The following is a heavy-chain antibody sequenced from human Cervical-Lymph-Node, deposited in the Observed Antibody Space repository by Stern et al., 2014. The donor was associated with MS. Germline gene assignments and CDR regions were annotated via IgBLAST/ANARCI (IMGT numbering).Heavy chain of an antibody. Sequence: VQLEESGGGVVQPGRSLRLSCAASGFTFSYHAMHWVRQAPGKGLEWVALISYDGSDKNDADSVKGRFTISRDNSRNTLYLQMNSLRLDDTAVYYCARGGAVTTSDYYLDYWGQGILVTVSS. D-gene: IGHD4-17*01. CDR2: ISYDGSDK. CDR1: GFTFSYHA. J-gene: IGHJ4*02. CDR3: ARGGAVTTSDYYLDY. V-gene: IGHV3-30*01.